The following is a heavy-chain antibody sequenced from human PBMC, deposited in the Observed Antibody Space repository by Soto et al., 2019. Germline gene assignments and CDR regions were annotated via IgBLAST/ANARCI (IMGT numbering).Heavy chain of an antibody. V-gene: IGHV1-69*06. CDR2: VIPIFGTT. CDR3: ASGEHNWFDP. Sequence: QGRLVNSGAEVKRPGSPVKSPCKASAGTYSPIVFGGVRQAPGQGLEWVGGVIPIFGTTNNAQKFQGRVTITADKSTSTVYRELSSLRSDDTAVYYCASGEHNWFDPWGQGTLVTVSS. J-gene: IGHJ5*02. D-gene: IGHD1-26*01. CDR1: AGTYSPIV.